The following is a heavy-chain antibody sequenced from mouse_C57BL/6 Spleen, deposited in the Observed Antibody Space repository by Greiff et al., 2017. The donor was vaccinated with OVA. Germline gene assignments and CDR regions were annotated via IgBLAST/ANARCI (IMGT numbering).Heavy chain of an antibody. CDR3: AIYGREAY. Sequence: QVQLQQPGAELVRPGTSVKLSCKASGYTFTSYWMHWVKQRPGQGLEWIGVIDPSDSYTNYNQKFKGKATLTVDTSSSTAYMQRSSLTSEDSAVYYCAIYGREAYWGQGTLVTVSA. CDR1: GYTFTSYW. D-gene: IGHD1-1*01. J-gene: IGHJ3*01. CDR2: IDPSDSYT. V-gene: IGHV1-59*01.